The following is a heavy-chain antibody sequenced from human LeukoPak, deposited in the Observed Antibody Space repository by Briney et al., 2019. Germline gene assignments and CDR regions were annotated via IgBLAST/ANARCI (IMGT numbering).Heavy chain of an antibody. CDR1: GYTFTSYG. J-gene: IGHJ4*02. D-gene: IGHD3-22*01. CDR2: IIPILGIA. CDR3: ARDEGYYDSSGYYDY. V-gene: IGHV1-69*04. Sequence: SVKVSCKASGYTFTSYGISWVRQAPGQGLEWMGRIIPILGIANYAQKFQGRVTITADKSTSTAYMELSSLRSEDTAVYYCARDEGYYDSSGYYDYWGQGTLVTVSS.